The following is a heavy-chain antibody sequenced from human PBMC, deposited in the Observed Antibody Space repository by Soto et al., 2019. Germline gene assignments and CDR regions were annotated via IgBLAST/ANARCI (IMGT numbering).Heavy chain of an antibody. J-gene: IGHJ5*02. CDR2: INPSGGYT. CDR3: ARGGGIGVVTAPSDR. D-gene: IGHD2-21*02. CDR1: GYTFTSYY. V-gene: IGHV1-46*03. Sequence: QVQLVQSGAEVKKPGASVKVSCKASGYTFTSYYMNWVRQAPGQGLEWLGIINPSGGYTTYAQRFLPRDTMTSDTSTSPVHLERGHLTSVGTAVYYCARGGGIGVVTAPSDRWGQGTLVT.